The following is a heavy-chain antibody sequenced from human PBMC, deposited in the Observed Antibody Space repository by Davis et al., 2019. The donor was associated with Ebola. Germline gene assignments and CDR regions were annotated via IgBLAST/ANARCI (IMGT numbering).Heavy chain of an antibody. J-gene: IGHJ5*02. V-gene: IGHV4-39*07. Sequence: MPSETLSLTCTVSGGSISSSSYYWGWIRQPPGKGLEWIANIYYSGSTYYNPSLKSRVTISVDTSKNQFSLKLTSLTAADTAVYSCARANADGVDTWGQGTLVTVSS. CDR3: ARANADGVDT. CDR1: GGSISSSSYY. D-gene: IGHD2-2*01. CDR2: IYYSGST.